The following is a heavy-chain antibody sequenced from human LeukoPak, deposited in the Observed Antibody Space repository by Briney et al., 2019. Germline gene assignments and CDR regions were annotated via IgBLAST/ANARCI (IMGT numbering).Heavy chain of an antibody. CDR1: GFTFSSYA. Sequence: PGRSLRLSCAASGFTFSSYAMHWVRQAPGKGLEWVAVISYDGGNKYYADSVKGRFTISRDNSKNTLYLQMNSLRADDTAVYYCARDAGSGSYFDYWGQGTLVTVSS. CDR2: ISYDGGNK. CDR3: ARDAGSGSYFDY. J-gene: IGHJ4*02. D-gene: IGHD3-10*01. V-gene: IGHV3-30*04.